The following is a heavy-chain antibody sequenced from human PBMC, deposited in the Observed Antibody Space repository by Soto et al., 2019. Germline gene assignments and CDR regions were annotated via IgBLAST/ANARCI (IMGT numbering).Heavy chain of an antibody. J-gene: IGHJ6*02. CDR1: GFTFSSYA. V-gene: IGHV3-23*01. CDR2: ISGSGGST. CDR3: SKVGENYYYYGMDL. Sequence: GGSLRLSCAASGFTFSSYAMSWVRQAPGKGLEWVSAISGSGGSTYYADSVKGRFTISRDNSKNTLYLQMNSLRAEDTAVYYCSKVGENYYYYGMDLWGQGTKVTGSS. D-gene: IGHD3-16*01.